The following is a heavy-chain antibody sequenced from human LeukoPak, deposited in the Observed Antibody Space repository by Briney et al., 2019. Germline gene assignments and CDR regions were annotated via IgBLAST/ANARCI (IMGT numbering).Heavy chain of an antibody. CDR1: GDSISRYY. J-gene: IGHJ5*02. CDR3: ARDRDYYDRSGYYNPNFLDP. D-gene: IGHD3-22*01. CDR2: FYTIGST. Sequence: SETLSLTCTVSGDSISRYYWSWIRQPAGKGLEWIGRFYTIGSTNYNPSLKSRVTMSVDTSKNQFSLKLSSVTAADTAVYYCARDRDYYDRSGYYNPNFLDPWGQGTLVTVSS. V-gene: IGHV4-4*07.